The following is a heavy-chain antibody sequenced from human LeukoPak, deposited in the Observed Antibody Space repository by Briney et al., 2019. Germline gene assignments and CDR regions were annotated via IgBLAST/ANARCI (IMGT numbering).Heavy chain of an antibody. V-gene: IGHV4-30-2*01. D-gene: IGHD1-7*01. CDR2: IYHSGNT. CDR3: ARVRAGTTTKRAFDI. Sequence: SETLSLTCAVSGGSISSGGYSWSWIRQPPGKGLEWIGFIYHSGNTYYNPSLKSRVTMSLDTSKNQFSLKLTSVTAADTAVYYCARVRAGTTTKRAFDIWGQGTLVTVSS. CDR1: GGSISSGGYS. J-gene: IGHJ3*02.